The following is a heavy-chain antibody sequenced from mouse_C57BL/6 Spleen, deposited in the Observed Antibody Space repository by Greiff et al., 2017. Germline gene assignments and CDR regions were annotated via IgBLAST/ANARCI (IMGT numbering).Heavy chain of an antibody. V-gene: IGHV1-72*01. Sequence: VQLQQPGAELVKPGASVKLSCKASGYTFTSYWMHWVKQRPGRGLEWIGRIDPNSGGTKYTEKFKSKATLTVDNPSSTADMQLSILTSADSAVYYCSSEWLLPPDFDYWGQGATLTVSS. J-gene: IGHJ2*01. CDR1: GYTFTSYW. CDR2: IDPNSGGT. CDR3: SSEWLLPPDFDY. D-gene: IGHD2-3*01.